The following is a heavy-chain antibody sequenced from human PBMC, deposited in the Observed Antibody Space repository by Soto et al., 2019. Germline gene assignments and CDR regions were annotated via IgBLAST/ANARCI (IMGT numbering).Heavy chain of an antibody. Sequence: PSETLSLTCTVSGGSISSGDYYWSWIRQPPGKGLEWIGYIYYSGSTYYNPSLKSRVTISVDTSKNQFSLKLSSVTAADTAVYYCARDASIVRVHVPAYSYYGMDGWGQCTTVTVS. J-gene: IGHJ6*02. CDR3: ARDASIVRVHVPAYSYYGMDG. V-gene: IGHV4-30-4*01. D-gene: IGHD3-10*01. CDR1: GGSISSGDYY. CDR2: IYYSGST.